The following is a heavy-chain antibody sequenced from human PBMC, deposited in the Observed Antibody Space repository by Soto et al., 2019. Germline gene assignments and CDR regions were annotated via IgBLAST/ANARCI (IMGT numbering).Heavy chain of an antibody. Sequence: SDTLSFTCTVSGSSISSYYWSWIRQTPGTGLEWIGYIYYSGSTNYNPSLKSRVTISVDTSKNQFSLKLSSVTAADTAVYYCVKGPNYDFWSGYYAWFDPWGQGTLVTVSS. CDR3: VKGPNYDFWSGYYAWFDP. CDR1: GSSISSYY. J-gene: IGHJ5*02. V-gene: IGHV4-59*01. D-gene: IGHD3-3*01. CDR2: IYYSGST.